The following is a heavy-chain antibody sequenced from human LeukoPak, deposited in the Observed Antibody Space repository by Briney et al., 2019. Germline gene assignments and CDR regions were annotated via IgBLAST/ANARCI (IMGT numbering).Heavy chain of an antibody. V-gene: IGHV1-46*01. Sequence: ASVKVSCKASGYTFTSYYMHWVRQAPGQGLEWMGLINPTGGSTGYAQKFQGRVTMTRDMSTSTDYMELSSLRSEDTAIYYCARDTGARGWFDPWGQGTLVTVSS. J-gene: IGHJ5*02. D-gene: IGHD2-8*02. CDR2: INPTGGST. CDR1: GYTFTSYY. CDR3: ARDTGARGWFDP.